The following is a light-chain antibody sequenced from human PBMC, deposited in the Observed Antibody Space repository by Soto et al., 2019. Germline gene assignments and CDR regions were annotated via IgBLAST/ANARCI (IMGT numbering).Light chain of an antibody. J-gene: IGKJ2*01. CDR2: GAS. Sequence: DIQMTQSPSSLSASVGDRVTITCRTSQSISTYLNWYQQKPGKAPKLLIYGASSLQGGVPSRFSGSGSGTDFTLTISSLQPEDFATYYCQQSYSTPMYTFGQGTKVEIK. CDR3: QQSYSTPMYT. V-gene: IGKV1-39*01. CDR1: QSISTY.